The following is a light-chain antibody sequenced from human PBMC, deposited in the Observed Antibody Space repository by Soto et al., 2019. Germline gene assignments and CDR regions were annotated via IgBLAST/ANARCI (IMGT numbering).Light chain of an antibody. J-gene: IGKJ1*01. CDR2: WAS. CDR1: QSVLYSSKNKNY. V-gene: IGKV4-1*01. Sequence: DIVMTQSPDSLAVSLGERATINCKSSQSVLYSSKNKNYLAWYQQKPGQPPKLLIYWASTRESGVPDRFSGSGSGTEFTLTINSLQAEDVAVYYCQQYYSTPVTFGQGTKVEIK. CDR3: QQYYSTPVT.